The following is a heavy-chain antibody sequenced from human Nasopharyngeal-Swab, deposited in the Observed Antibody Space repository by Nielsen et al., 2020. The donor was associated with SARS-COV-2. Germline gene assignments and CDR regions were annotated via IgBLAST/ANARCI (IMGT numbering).Heavy chain of an antibody. J-gene: IGHJ4*02. CDR2: INSDGSST. CDR3: HRYYDSSGYYYRDY. D-gene: IGHD3-22*01. Sequence: GGSLRLSCAASGFTFSSYWMHWVRQAPGKGLVWVSRINSDGSSTSYADSVKGRFTISRDNAKNTLYLQMNSLRAEDTAVYYCHRYYDSSGYYYRDYWGQGTLVTVSS. V-gene: IGHV3-74*01. CDR1: GFTFSSYW.